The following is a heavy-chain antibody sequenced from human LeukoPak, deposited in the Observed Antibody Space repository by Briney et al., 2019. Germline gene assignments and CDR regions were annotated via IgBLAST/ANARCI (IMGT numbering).Heavy chain of an antibody. CDR3: ARGYDSNLDYYYYMDV. Sequence: GGSLRLSCAASGFTFSSYGMHWVRQAPGKGLEWVAVISPDGSGKNYVDSVEGRFTISRDNSENTLYVQMNSLRAEDTAVYFCARGYDSNLDYYYYMDVWGKGTTVTVSS. CDR1: GFTFSSYG. D-gene: IGHD3-16*01. CDR2: ISPDGSGK. J-gene: IGHJ6*03. V-gene: IGHV3-30*03.